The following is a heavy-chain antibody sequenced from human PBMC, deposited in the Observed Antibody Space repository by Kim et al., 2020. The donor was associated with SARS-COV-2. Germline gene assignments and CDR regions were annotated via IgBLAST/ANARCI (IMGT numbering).Heavy chain of an antibody. CDR3: ARGNAGNYDSSGYYFFDW. V-gene: IGHV4-59*13. CDR2: IYYSWST. CDR1: GGSISSYY. J-gene: IGHJ5*01. Sequence: SETLSLTCTVSGGSISSYYCSWIRQPPGKGLEWIGYIYYSWSTNYNPSLKCRVTISVDTSKNQFSLKLSSVTAADTAVYYCARGNAGNYDSSGYYFFDW. D-gene: IGHD3-22*01.